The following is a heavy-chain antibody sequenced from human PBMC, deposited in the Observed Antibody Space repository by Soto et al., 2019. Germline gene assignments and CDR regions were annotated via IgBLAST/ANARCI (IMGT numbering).Heavy chain of an antibody. CDR1: GGSISNSNYY. CDR2: IYYTGNT. D-gene: IGHD3-22*01. J-gene: IGHJ4*02. V-gene: IGHV4-39*01. CDR3: ERHSIWLLLSDY. Sequence: QLQLQESGPGLVKPSETLSLTCNVSGGSISNSNYYWGRIRQPPGKGLEWIGSIYYTGNTYYNPSLKVRVSISVDTFKNQFSLKLGSVTAADTAVYFCERHSIWLLLSDYWGQGTLVTVSS.